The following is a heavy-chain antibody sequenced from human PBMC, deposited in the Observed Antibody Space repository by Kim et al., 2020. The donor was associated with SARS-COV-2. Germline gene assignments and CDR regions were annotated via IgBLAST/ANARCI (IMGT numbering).Heavy chain of an antibody. CDR2: SN. J-gene: IGHJ5*02. D-gene: IGHD1-26*01. V-gene: IGHV4-31*02. Sequence: SNYSNPALQIRVTISIDTSKNQFSLKLSSVTAADTAVYYCARERSGVFDPWGQGTLVTVSS. CDR3: ARERSGVFDP.